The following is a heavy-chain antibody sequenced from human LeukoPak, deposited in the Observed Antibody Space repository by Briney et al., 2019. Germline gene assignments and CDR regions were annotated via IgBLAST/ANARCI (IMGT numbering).Heavy chain of an antibody. D-gene: IGHD3-22*01. J-gene: IGHJ3*01. V-gene: IGHV3-23*01. Sequence: GGSLRLSCTASGFTFSTYAMTWVRQAPGKGLDWVTAIGGSGAGTYYADSAKGRFTVSRDNSKNTLYLQMSSLRADDTAVYFCAQRPRDSSGYYLGAFDGWGQGTTVTVSS. CDR2: IGGSGAGT. CDR3: AQRPRDSSGYYLGAFDG. CDR1: GFTFSTYA.